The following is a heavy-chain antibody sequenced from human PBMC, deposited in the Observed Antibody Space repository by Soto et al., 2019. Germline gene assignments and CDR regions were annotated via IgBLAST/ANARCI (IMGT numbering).Heavy chain of an antibody. CDR3: AREGIAVAGFYFDY. J-gene: IGHJ4*02. D-gene: IGHD6-19*01. CDR1: GFTFSSYS. CDR2: ISSSSSYI. V-gene: IGHV3-21*01. Sequence: EVQLVESGGGLVKPGGSLRLSCAASGFTFSSYSMNWVRQAPGKGLEWVSSISSSSSYIYYADSVKGRFTISRDNAKNPLYLQMNNRRAEDTAVYYCAREGIAVAGFYFDYWGQGTLVTVSS.